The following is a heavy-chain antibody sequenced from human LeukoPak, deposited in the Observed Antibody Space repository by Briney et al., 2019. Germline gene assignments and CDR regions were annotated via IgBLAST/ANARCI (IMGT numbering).Heavy chain of an antibody. Sequence: GASVKVSCKASGYTFTGYYMHWVRQAPGQGLEWMGWINPNSGGTNYAQKLQGRVTMTRDTSISTAYMELSRLRSDDTAVYYCARETNDYDILTGLFDPWGQGTLVTVSS. CDR3: ARETNDYDILTGLFDP. V-gene: IGHV1-2*02. D-gene: IGHD3-9*01. CDR1: GYTFTGYY. CDR2: INPNSGGT. J-gene: IGHJ5*02.